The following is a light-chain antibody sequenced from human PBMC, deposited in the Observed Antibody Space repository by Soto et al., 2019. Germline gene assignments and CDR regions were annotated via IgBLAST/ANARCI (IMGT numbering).Light chain of an antibody. CDR2: GAS. CDR3: QQYGSSPPRT. CDR1: QSVSSSY. J-gene: IGKJ1*01. V-gene: IGKV3-20*01. Sequence: EIVLTQSPGTLSLSPGERATLSCRASQSVSSSYLAWCQQKPGQAPRLLIYGASSRATGIPDRFSGRGSGTDFTLTISRLEPDDFAVYYCQQYGSSPPRTFGQGTKVEIK.